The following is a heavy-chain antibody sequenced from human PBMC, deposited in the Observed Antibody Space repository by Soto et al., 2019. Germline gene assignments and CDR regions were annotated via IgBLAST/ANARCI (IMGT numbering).Heavy chain of an antibody. J-gene: IGHJ5*02. CDR3: ARQLGRGWFAP. CDR1: GDAVGSPAYW. Sequence: SETLSLTCPVSGDAVGSPAYWWAWIRQPPGEGLEWIGSIYSSGSTYYKPSLQSRVTISVDTSKNEFPLKLYFVTDTDTAVYYCARQLGRGWFAPWGQGTLVTVSS. CDR2: IYSSGST. V-gene: IGHV4-39*01. D-gene: IGHD3-10*01.